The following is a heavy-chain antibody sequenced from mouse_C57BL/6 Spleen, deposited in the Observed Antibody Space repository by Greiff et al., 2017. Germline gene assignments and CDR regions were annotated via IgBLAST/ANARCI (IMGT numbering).Heavy chain of an antibody. Sequence: EVKLMESGEGLVKPGGSLKLSCAASGFTFSSYAMSWVRQTPEKRLEWVAYISSGGDYIYYADTVKGRFTISRDNARNTLYLQMSSLKSEDTAMYYCTRAYYSNYPFDYWGQGTTLTVSS. J-gene: IGHJ2*01. CDR1: GFTFSSYA. D-gene: IGHD2-5*01. V-gene: IGHV5-9-1*02. CDR3: TRAYYSNYPFDY. CDR2: ISSGGDYI.